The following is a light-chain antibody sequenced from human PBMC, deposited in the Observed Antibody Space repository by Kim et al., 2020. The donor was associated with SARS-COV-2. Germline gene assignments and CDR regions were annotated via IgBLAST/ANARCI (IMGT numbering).Light chain of an antibody. CDR3: NSYTTSNTVL. Sequence: QSALTQPPSVSGSPGQSVTISCTGTSSDVGAYNRVSWYQQSPGTAPKLMIYEASNRPSGVPDRFSGSKYGNTASLTISGLQAEDEGDYYCNSYTTSNTVLFGGGTQLTVL. CDR1: SSDVGAYNR. J-gene: IGLJ2*01. CDR2: EAS. V-gene: IGLV2-18*02.